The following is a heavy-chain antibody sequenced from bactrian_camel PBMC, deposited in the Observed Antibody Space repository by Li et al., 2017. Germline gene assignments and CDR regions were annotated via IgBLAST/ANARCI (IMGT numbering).Heavy chain of an antibody. J-gene: IGHJ6*01. CDR3: AAAAYGGACQSMRADFRY. Sequence: VQLVESGGGSVQAGGSLRLSCVASPYSAVSHCIGWSRQAPPGADREGVAVIMNDGQTTYSDSVKDRFTISKDNVKSTLYLQLNNLKPEDAAMYYCAAAAYGGACQSMRADFRYWGQGTQVTVS. CDR1: PYSAVSHC. CDR2: IMNDGQT. D-gene: IGHD6*01. V-gene: IGHV3S55*01.